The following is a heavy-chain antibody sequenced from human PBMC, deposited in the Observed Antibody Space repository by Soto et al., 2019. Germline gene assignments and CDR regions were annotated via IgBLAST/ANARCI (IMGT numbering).Heavy chain of an antibody. CDR2: IYWDDDK. CDR1: GFSLSSDGVA. V-gene: IGHV2-5*02. D-gene: IGHD3-10*02. J-gene: IGHJ6*03. CDR3: AHYVRGTTAACRNDFSYYMDV. Sequence: QIILNESGPTLMKPTQTLTLTCTFSGFSLSSDGVAVGWVRQPPGKALEWLALIYWDDDKRYSSSLKTRLTIAKDTSKHQVGLTMTNMDPVDTATYYCAHYVRGTTAACRNDFSYYMDVWGEGTTVTVSS.